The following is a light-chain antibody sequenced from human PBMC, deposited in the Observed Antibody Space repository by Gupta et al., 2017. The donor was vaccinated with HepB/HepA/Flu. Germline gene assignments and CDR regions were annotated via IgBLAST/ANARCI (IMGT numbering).Light chain of an antibody. CDR1: SLRSYY. CDR3: KSRDSSGNHLV. Sequence: SSELTQDPAVSVALGQTVRITCQGDSLRSYYASWYQQKPGQAPVLVIYGKNNRPSGIPDRFSGSSSGNTASLTIKGAQAEDEADYYCKSRDSSGNHLVFGGGTKLTVL. CDR2: GKN. V-gene: IGLV3-19*01. J-gene: IGLJ3*02.